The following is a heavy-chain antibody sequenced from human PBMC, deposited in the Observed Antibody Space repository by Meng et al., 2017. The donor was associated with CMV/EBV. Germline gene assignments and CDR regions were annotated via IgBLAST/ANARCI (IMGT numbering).Heavy chain of an antibody. Sequence: ASVKVSCKASGYTFTSYGIRWVRQAPGQGLEWMGWISAYNGNTNYAQKLQGRVTMTTDTSTSTAYMELRSLRSDDTAVYYCARVEYDFWSGYWEIAGYYYYGMDVWGQGTTVTVSS. J-gene: IGHJ6*02. V-gene: IGHV1-18*01. CDR1: GYTFTSYG. D-gene: IGHD3-3*01. CDR2: ISAYNGNT. CDR3: ARVEYDFWSGYWEIAGYYYYGMDV.